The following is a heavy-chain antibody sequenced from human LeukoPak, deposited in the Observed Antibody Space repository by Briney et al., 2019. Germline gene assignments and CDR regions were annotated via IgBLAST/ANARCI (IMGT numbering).Heavy chain of an antibody. D-gene: IGHD3-10*01. CDR2: FDPEDGET. CDR1: GYTLTELS. Sequence: ASVKVSCKVSGYTLTELSMHWVRQAPGKGLEWMGGFDPEDGETIYAQKFQGRVTMTEDTSTDTAYMELSSLRSEDTAVYYCATSPSNMVRGSSFFQHWGQGTLVTVFS. CDR3: ATSPSNMVRGSSFFQH. J-gene: IGHJ1*01. V-gene: IGHV1-24*01.